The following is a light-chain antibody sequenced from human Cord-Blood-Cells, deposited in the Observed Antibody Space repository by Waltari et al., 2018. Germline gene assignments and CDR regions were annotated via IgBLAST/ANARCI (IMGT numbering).Light chain of an antibody. V-gene: IGKV2-28*01. CDR1: QSLLHSNGYNY. CDR2: LGS. J-gene: IGKJ1*01. Sequence: DIVMTQSPLSLPVTPGEPASISCRSSQSLLHSNGYNYLDWDLQKPGQSPQLLIYLGSNRASGVPDRFSGSGSGTDFTLKISRVEAEDVGVYYCMQALQTPRTFGKGPRWKSN. CDR3: MQALQTPRT.